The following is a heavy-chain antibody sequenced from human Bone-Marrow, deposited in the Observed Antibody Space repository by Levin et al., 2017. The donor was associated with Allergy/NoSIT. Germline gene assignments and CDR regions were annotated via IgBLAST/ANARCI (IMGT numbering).Heavy chain of an antibody. Sequence: PGESLKISCKASGGTFSGYGVSWVRQATGQGLEWMGGIIPMFGKANYAQRFQGRVTITADESTTTVYLDLSSLRPEDTAVYHCARGPFAETRASVYFYGFGAWGQGTAVTVSS. D-gene: IGHD3-10*01. J-gene: IGHJ6*02. CDR2: IIPMFGKA. CDR3: ARGPFAETRASVYFYGFGA. V-gene: IGHV1-69*01. CDR1: GGTFSGYG.